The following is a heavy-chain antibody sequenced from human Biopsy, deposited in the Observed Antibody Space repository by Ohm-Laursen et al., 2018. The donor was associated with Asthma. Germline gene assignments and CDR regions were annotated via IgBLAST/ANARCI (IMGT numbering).Heavy chain of an antibody. CDR2: IYYSGRT. CDR3: ARAVSSSSYWYFDL. CDR1: GDAMSTSGSY. V-gene: IGHV4-39*02. D-gene: IGHD6-6*01. J-gene: IGHJ2*01. Sequence: SDTLSLTCIVSGDAMSTSGSYWGWIRQSPGKGLEWIGSIYYSGRTYYNPSLESRVTISANTSKNHFSLKATSVTAADTAVYYCARAVSSSSYWYFDLWGRGDLVTASS.